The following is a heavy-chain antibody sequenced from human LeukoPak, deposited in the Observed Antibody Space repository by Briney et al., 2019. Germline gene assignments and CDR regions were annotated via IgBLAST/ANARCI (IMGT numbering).Heavy chain of an antibody. Sequence: SETLSLTCAVHGGSFSGYYWSWIRQPPGKGLEWIGEINHSGSTNYNPFLKSRVTISVDTSKNQSSLKLSSVTAADTAVYYCADYVWGSYRFWGQGTLVTVSS. CDR1: GGSFSGYY. V-gene: IGHV4-34*01. D-gene: IGHD3-16*02. J-gene: IGHJ4*02. CDR2: INHSGST. CDR3: ADYVWGSYRF.